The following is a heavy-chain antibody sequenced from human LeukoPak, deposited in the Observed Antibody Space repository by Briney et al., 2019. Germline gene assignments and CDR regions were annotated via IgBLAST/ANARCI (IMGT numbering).Heavy chain of an antibody. J-gene: IGHJ3*02. CDR1: GVYIYTSTYY. D-gene: IGHD2-15*01. CDR3: ARQLAAGNDAFDI. CDR2: IYYNDNT. V-gene: IGHV4-39*01. Sequence: SETLSLTCTVSGVYIYTSTYYWAWIRQPPGTGLEFIGSIYYNDNTYSNPSLRSRLAISVDTSTNQFSLRLNSVTAADTAVYYCARQLAAGNDAFDIWGQGTMVTVSS.